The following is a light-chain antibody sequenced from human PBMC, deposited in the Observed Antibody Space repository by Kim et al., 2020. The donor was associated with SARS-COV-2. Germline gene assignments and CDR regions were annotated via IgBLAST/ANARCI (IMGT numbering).Light chain of an antibody. Sequence: SYELTQPPSVSVSPGQTASITCSGDKLGDKYAWYQQKPGQSPVLVIYQDSKRPSGIPERFSGSNSGNTATLTISGTQAMDEADYYCQAWDSSTGVFGTGTKVTVL. CDR3: QAWDSSTGV. CDR2: QDS. CDR1: KLGDKY. V-gene: IGLV3-1*01. J-gene: IGLJ1*01.